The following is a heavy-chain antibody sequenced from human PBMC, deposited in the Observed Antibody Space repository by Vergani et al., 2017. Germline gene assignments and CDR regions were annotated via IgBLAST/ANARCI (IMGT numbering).Heavy chain of an antibody. V-gene: IGHV4-34*01. Sequence: QVQLQQWGPGLLKPSETLSLTCAVYGGSLSGYYWSWIRLAPGKGLEWIGEINHSGTINYNPTLKSPFNVSIDTSRDHFSLKLRSVSAAVTAVYFCARRAERWETLLRDDFDVWGQGTFVTVSP. D-gene: IGHD1-26*01. J-gene: IGHJ3*01. CDR1: GGSLSGYY. CDR3: ARRAERWETLLRDDFDV. CDR2: INHSGTI.